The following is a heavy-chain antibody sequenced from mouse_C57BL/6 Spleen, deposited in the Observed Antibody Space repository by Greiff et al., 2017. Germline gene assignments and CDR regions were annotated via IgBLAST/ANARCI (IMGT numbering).Heavy chain of an antibody. V-gene: IGHV1-55*01. CDR3: ARGLAYDGYYDY. D-gene: IGHD2-3*01. CDR2: IYPGSGST. J-gene: IGHJ2*01. CDR1: GYTFTSYW. Sequence: QVQLQQPGAELVKPGASVKMSCKASGYTFTSYWITWVKQRPGQGLEWIGDIYPGSGSTNYNEKFKSKATLTVDTSSSTAYLQLSSLTSEDSAVYYCARGLAYDGYYDYWGQGTTLTVSS.